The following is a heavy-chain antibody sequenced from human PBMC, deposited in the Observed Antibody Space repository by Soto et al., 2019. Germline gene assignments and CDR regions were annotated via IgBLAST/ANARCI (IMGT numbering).Heavy chain of an antibody. J-gene: IGHJ3*02. V-gene: IGHV3-11*01. Sequence: QVQLVESGGGLVKPGGSLRLSCAASGFTFSDYYMSWVRQAPGKGLEWVSYISSSGSSLYYADSVKGRFTISRDNAQNSLYLQMNRRSAEATALYYCARLSAHDAFDIWGQGTMVTVSS. CDR2: ISSSGSSL. CDR1: GFTFSDYY. CDR3: ARLSAHDAFDI.